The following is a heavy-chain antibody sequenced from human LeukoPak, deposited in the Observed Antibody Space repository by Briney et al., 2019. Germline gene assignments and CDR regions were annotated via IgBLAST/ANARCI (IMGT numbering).Heavy chain of an antibody. CDR2: INPNSGGT. J-gene: IGHJ4*02. CDR1: GYTFTGYY. Sequence: ASVKVSCKASGYTFTGYYMHWVRQAPGQGLEWMGWINPNSGGTNYAQKFQGRVTMTRDTSISTAYMELRSLRSDDTAVYYCARDLITYYYGSGSSRWGQGTLVTVSS. CDR3: ARDLITYYYGSGSSR. V-gene: IGHV1-2*02. D-gene: IGHD3-10*01.